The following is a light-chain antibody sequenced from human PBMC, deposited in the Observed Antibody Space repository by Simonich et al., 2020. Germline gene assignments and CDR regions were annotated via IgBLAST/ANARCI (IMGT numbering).Light chain of an antibody. Sequence: EIVLTQSPATLSVSPGERATLSCRASQSVCSNLAWYQQKPGQAPRLRIYGASTRATGNPARFSGSGSGTEFTLTISRLQSEDFAVYYCQQYNNWPLTFGGGTKVEIK. CDR1: QSVCSN. CDR3: QQYNNWPLT. V-gene: IGKV3-15*01. J-gene: IGKJ4*01. CDR2: GAS.